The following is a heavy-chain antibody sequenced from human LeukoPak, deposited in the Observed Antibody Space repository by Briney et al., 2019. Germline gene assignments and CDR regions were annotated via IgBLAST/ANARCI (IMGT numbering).Heavy chain of an antibody. Sequence: GASVKVSCKASGYTFTGYYMHWVRQAPGQGLEWMGRVNPNSGGTNYAQKFQGRVTMTRDTSISTAYMELSRLRSDDTAVYYCARLLSETDRPAYCGGDCRTDWGQGTLVTVSS. CDR3: ARLLSETDRPAYCGGDCRTD. CDR1: GYTFTGYY. CDR2: VNPNSGGT. D-gene: IGHD2-21*02. V-gene: IGHV1-2*06. J-gene: IGHJ4*02.